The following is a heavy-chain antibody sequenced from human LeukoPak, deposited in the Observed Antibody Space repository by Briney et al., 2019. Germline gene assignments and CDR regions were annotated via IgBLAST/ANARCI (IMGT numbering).Heavy chain of an antibody. V-gene: IGHV3-23*01. CDR2: IGNSGNT. CDR1: GFTFSSDA. D-gene: IGHD3-3*01. J-gene: IGHJ5*02. CDR3: AKGGIGERGSTDA. Sequence: GGSLRLSCAASGFTFSSDAITCVRQAPEKGLEWASSIGNSGNTYYVDSVRGRFTISRENSRNTVYLQMNSLRVEDTATYYCAKGGIGERGSTDAWGQGTLVTVSS.